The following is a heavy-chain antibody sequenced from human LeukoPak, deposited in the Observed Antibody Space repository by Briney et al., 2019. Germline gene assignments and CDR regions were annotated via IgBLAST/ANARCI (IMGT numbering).Heavy chain of an antibody. V-gene: IGHV3-23*01. D-gene: IGHD2-15*01. CDR3: AKGGYTTWFDP. Sequence: PGGSLRLSCAASGFTFRDYSMTWVRQAPGKGLEWVSTIRGITRDTYYADSVKGRFTISRDNSKNTLSLEMNSLRAEDTAIYYCAKGGYTTWFDPWGQGSLVIVSS. CDR1: GFTFRDYS. CDR2: IRGITRDT. J-gene: IGHJ5*02.